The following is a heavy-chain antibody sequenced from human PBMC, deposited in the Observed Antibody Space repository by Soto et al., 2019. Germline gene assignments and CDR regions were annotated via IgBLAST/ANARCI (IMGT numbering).Heavy chain of an antibody. J-gene: IGHJ4*02. D-gene: IGHD6-19*01. CDR1: GGSITKYY. CDR3: ASSGRYGY. Sequence: SETLSLTCAVSGGSITKYYWSWIRQPPGKGLEWIGYIYYSDSATYNPSLKSRLTISVDTSKNQIYLSMTSVTATDTAVYYCASSGRYGYWGQGIMVTV. CDR2: IYYSDSA. V-gene: IGHV4-59*01.